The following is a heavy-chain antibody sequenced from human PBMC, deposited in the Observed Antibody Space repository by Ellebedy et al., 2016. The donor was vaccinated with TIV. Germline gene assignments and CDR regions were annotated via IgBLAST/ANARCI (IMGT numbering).Heavy chain of an antibody. J-gene: IGHJ4*02. CDR1: GHNFTNHW. CDR3: ARLEVACRGGNCYPGWCFDS. CDR2: IDPTDSDT. Sequence: GESLKISCQVSGHNFTNHWIAWVRQMPGKGLEYMGLIDPTDSDTRYSPSFQGHVTFSVDKSIDTAFLHWSSLKASDTAKYYCARLEVACRGGNCYPGWCFDSWGQGALVIVSS. D-gene: IGHD2-15*01. V-gene: IGHV5-51*01.